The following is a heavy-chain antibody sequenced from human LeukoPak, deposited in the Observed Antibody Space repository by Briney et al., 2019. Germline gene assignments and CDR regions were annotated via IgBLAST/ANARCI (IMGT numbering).Heavy chain of an antibody. CDR3: ARVYRTGWFDP. V-gene: IGHV3-33*01. J-gene: IGHJ5*02. D-gene: IGHD1-1*01. CDR2: VWYDGSNK. Sequence: GGSLRLSCAASGFAFSRSGMHWVRQAPGKGLEWVAVVWYDGSNKHYADSVKGRFTISRDNSNSTLYLQMNSLRAEDTAVYYCARVYRTGWFDPWGQGTLVTVSS. CDR1: GFAFSRSG.